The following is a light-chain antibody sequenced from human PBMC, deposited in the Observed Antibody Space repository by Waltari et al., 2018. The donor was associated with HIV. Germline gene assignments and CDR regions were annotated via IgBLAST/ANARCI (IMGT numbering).Light chain of an antibody. Sequence: EIVLTQSPVTLSLSPGERATLSCRDSQSVSGYLAWYQQRPGQAPRLLIYDASNRATGIPARFSGSGSGTDFTLTISSLESEDFAVYFCQQRTNWPPTVSFGGGTRVQIK. V-gene: IGKV3-11*01. CDR1: QSVSGY. J-gene: IGKJ4*01. CDR3: QQRTNWPPTVS. CDR2: DAS.